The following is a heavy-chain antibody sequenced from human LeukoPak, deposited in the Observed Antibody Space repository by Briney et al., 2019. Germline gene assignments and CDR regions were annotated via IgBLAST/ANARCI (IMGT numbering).Heavy chain of an antibody. V-gene: IGHV3-21*04. Sequence: GGSLRLSCAASGFTFSSYSMNWVRQAPGKGLEWVSSISSSSSYIYYADSVKGRFTISRDNSKNTLYLQMNSLRAEDTAVYYCAKDTLVAVAGPYYYYGMDVWGQGTTVTVSS. J-gene: IGHJ6*02. CDR2: ISSSSSYI. CDR3: AKDTLVAVAGPYYYYGMDV. D-gene: IGHD6-19*01. CDR1: GFTFSSYS.